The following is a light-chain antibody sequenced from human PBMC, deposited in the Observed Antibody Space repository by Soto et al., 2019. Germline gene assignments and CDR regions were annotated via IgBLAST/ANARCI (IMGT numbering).Light chain of an antibody. CDR1: KNEIGFYDF. V-gene: IGLV2-8*01. J-gene: IGLJ7*01. CDR2: EVV. CDR3: KSYAGSNTYV. Sequence: QSVLTQPPSASGAHGQSVTISCTGTKNEIGFYDFVSWYQHHPGKAPRMIIYEVVPRPSGVPDRFSGSKSGNTASLTVSGLHAADEADNFCKSYAGSNTYVFGSRTQLTVL.